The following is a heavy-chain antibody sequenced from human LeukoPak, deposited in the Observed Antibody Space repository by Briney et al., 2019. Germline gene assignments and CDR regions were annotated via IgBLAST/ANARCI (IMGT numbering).Heavy chain of an antibody. CDR3: ARSDSGDVDY. Sequence: GRSLRLSCAASGFSFSNYWMHWVRQTPGKGLVWVSRINTDGTSTSYADSVKGRFTITRDNAKNTLYLQLNSLRAEDTALYFCARSDSGDVDYWGQGTLVTVPS. D-gene: IGHD3-10*01. J-gene: IGHJ4*02. CDR2: INTDGTST. V-gene: IGHV3-74*01. CDR1: GFSFSNYW.